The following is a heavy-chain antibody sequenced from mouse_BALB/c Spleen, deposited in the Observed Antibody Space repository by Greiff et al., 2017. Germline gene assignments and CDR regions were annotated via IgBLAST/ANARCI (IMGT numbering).Heavy chain of an antibody. CDR2: IDPANGNT. CDR1: GFNIKDTY. V-gene: IGHV14-3*02. J-gene: IGHJ2*01. D-gene: IGHD1-1*01. CDR3: APGSSCDY. Sequence: VQLKQSGAELVKPGASVKLSCTASGFNIKDTYMHWVKQRPEQGLEWIGRIDPANGNTKYDPKFQGKATITADTSSNTAYLQLSSLTSEDTAVYYCAPGSSCDYWGQGTTLTVAA.